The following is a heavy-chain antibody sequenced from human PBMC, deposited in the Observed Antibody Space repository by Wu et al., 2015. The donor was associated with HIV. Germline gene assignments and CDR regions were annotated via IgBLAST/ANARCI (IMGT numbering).Heavy chain of an antibody. D-gene: IGHD3-10*01. V-gene: IGHV1-69*05. CDR2: NNPLFGTA. J-gene: IGHJ5*02. Sequence: QVHLVQSGAEVKTPGSSVKVSCKASGGIFNNYAISWVRQAPGQGLQWMGGNNPLFGTANYAQSFQGRVTITTDEFTSTAYMELSSLRSADTAVFYCARGPSTKGWGGRGYWFDPVGPGEPGSPVSS. CDR1: GGIFNNYA. CDR3: ARGPSTKGWGGRGYWFDP.